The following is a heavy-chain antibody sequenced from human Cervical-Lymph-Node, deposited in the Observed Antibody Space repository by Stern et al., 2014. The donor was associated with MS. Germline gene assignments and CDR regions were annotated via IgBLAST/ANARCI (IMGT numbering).Heavy chain of an antibody. D-gene: IGHD2-21*01. CDR1: GGSISSGGAS. Sequence: QVQLVQSGSGQAKPSQTLSLTCAVSGGSISSGGASWNWIRQPPGKGLGWVGFIYHSGSTYYNPSLKGRVIILVDTFKNQCAMTLRSVTAADTAVYYCARGGVIYTQDRNGFDVWGQGTMVTVSS. CDR2: IYHSGST. CDR3: ARGGVIYTQDRNGFDV. J-gene: IGHJ3*01. V-gene: IGHV4-30-2*01.